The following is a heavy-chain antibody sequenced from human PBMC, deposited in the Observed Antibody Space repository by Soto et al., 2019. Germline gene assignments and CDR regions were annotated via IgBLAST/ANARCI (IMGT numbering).Heavy chain of an antibody. J-gene: IGHJ4*02. D-gene: IGHD1-26*01. Sequence: QVQLVESGGGVVQPGRSLRLSCVASGFTFSSYGMHWVRQAPGKGMEWVAIISYDGSNTYYADSVKGRFTISRDNSKNTLYLQMNSLRAEDTSVYYCAKEGGLSGSYYISSSYYFDYWGPGNLVTVSS. CDR1: GFTFSSYG. CDR3: AKEGGLSGSYYISSSYYFDY. V-gene: IGHV3-30*18. CDR2: ISYDGSNT.